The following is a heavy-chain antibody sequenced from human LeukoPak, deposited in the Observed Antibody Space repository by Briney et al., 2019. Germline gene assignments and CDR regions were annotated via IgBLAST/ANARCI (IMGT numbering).Heavy chain of an antibody. D-gene: IGHD3-10*01. J-gene: IGHJ3*02. CDR1: GFTFSSYS. CDR2: ISSSSSYI. Sequence: GGSLRLSCAASGFTFSSYSMNWVRQAPGKGLEWVSSISSSSSYIYYADSVKGRFTISRDNAKNSLYLQMNSLRAEDTAVYYCAGDSASDYYGSGSYRPSAFDIWGQGTMVTVSS. V-gene: IGHV3-21*01. CDR3: AGDSASDYYGSGSYRPSAFDI.